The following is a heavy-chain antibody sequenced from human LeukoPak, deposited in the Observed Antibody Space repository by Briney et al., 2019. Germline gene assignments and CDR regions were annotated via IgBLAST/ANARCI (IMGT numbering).Heavy chain of an antibody. CDR1: GGTFSSYA. D-gene: IGHD3-10*01. CDR3: ASGSGTMVRGVSGRPNYFDY. Sequence: SAKVSCKASGGTFSSYAISWVRQAPGQGLEWMGRIIPILGIANYAQKFQGRVTITADKSTSTAYMELSSLRSEDTAVYYCASGSGTMVRGVSGRPNYFDYWGQGTLVTVSS. J-gene: IGHJ4*02. CDR2: IIPILGIA. V-gene: IGHV1-69*04.